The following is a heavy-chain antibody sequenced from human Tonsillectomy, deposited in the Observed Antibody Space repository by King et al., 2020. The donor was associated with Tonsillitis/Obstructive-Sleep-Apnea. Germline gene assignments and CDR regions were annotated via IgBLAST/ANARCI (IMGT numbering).Heavy chain of an antibody. Sequence: VQLVEYGGGLVKPGGSLRLSCAASGFTLRSYNMNWVRQAPGKGLEWVSSISDSSSHIYYADSVKGRFTISRDNAKNSLYLQMNSLRAEDTAMYYCVRVAGRRFIDYWGQGTLVTVSS. J-gene: IGHJ4*02. CDR1: GFTLRSYN. V-gene: IGHV3-21*01. CDR2: ISDSSSHI. D-gene: IGHD3-16*01. CDR3: VRVAGRRFIDY.